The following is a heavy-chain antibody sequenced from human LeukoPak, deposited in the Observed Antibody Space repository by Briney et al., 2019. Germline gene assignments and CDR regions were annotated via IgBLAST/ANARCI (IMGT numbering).Heavy chain of an antibody. CDR1: GFTFSNYA. J-gene: IGHJ4*02. CDR2: ITGSGTNT. Sequence: PGASLRLSCVASGFTFSNYAMSWVRQAPGKGLEWVSAITGSGTNTYYADSVKGRFTISRDNSKNTVFLQINSLRHEDTAIYYCVIWGDYDVLTGYYVPDYWGQGTLVTVSS. CDR3: VIWGDYDVLTGYYVPDY. V-gene: IGHV3-23*01. D-gene: IGHD3-9*01.